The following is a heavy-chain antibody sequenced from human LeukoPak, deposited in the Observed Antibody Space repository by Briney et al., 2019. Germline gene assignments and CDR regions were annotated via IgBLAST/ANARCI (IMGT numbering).Heavy chain of an antibody. Sequence: PGGSLRLSCAASGFTFSSYAMHWVRQAPGKGLEWVAVISYDGSNKYYADSVKGRFTISRDNSKNTLYLQMNSLRAEDTAVYYCASGWGLDYWGQGTLVTVSS. CDR2: ISYDGSNK. CDR1: GFTFSSYA. D-gene: IGHD7-27*01. V-gene: IGHV3-30-3*01. CDR3: ASGWGLDY. J-gene: IGHJ4*02.